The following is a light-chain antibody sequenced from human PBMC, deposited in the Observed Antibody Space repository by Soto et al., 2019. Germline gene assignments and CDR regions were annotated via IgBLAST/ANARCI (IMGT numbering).Light chain of an antibody. CDR1: QSVSSSY. CDR2: GAS. J-gene: IGKJ2*01. V-gene: IGKV3-20*01. Sequence: EIVLTQSPGTLSLSPGERATLSCRASQSVSSSYLAWYQQKPGQAPRLLIYGASSRATGIPDRFSGSGSGTDFTLNISRLEPEDFAVYYCQQYGSSPNTFGQGTKLEMK. CDR3: QQYGSSPNT.